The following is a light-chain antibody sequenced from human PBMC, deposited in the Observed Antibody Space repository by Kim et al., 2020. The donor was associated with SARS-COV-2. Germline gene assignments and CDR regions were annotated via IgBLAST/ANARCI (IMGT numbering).Light chain of an antibody. J-gene: IGKJ2*01. CDR2: DAS. V-gene: IGKV1-5*01. CDR1: QSIRSW. Sequence: DIQMTQSPSSLSASVGDRVTITCRANQSIRSWMAWYQQKPGKAPNLLIYDASTLETGVPSRFSGSGSGTEFTLTISSLQPDDFATYYCQQHNTYPYTFGQGTKLEI. CDR3: QQHNTYPYT.